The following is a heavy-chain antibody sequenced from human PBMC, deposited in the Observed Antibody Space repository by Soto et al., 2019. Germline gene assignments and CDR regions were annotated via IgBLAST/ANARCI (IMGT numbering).Heavy chain of an antibody. CDR2: ISGLGGSI. J-gene: IGHJ4*02. CDR3: SKSNGDTWERYFFDC. Sequence: EVQLLESGGGLVQPGGSLRLSCAASGFTFSSFSLSWVRQAPGKGLEWVSGISGLGGSIYYADSVKGRFTISRDNSKNTLYLQMNSLRAEDTAVYYCSKSNGDTWERYFFDCWGQGTLVTVSS. CDR1: GFTFSSFS. D-gene: IGHD1-26*01. V-gene: IGHV3-23*01.